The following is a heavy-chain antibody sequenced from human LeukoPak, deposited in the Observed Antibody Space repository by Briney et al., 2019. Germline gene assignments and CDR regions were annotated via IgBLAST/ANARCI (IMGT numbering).Heavy chain of an antibody. J-gene: IGHJ4*02. CDR2: ISYDGSNK. D-gene: IGHD2-15*01. Sequence: PGRSLRLPCAASGFTFSSYAMHWVRQAPGKGLEWVAVISYDGSNKYYADSVKGRFTISRDNSKNTLYLQMNSLRAEDTAVYYCARDLPGARVAARERYFDYWGQGTLVTVSS. V-gene: IGHV3-30-3*01. CDR3: ARDLPGARVAARERYFDY. CDR1: GFTFSSYA.